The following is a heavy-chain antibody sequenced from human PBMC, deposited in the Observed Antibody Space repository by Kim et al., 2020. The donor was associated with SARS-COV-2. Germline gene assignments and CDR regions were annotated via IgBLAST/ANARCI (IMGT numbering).Heavy chain of an antibody. D-gene: IGHD1-26*01. V-gene: IGHV3-11*05. Sequence: YAESVKGRFTISRDNVKNSLFLQMNSLRADDTAVYYCAREEKNSPKTFDYWGQGTLVTVSS. CDR3: AREEKNSPKTFDY. J-gene: IGHJ4*02.